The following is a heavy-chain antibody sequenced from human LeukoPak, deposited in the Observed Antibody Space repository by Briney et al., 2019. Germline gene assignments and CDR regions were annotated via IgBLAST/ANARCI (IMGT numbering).Heavy chain of an antibody. Sequence: SETLSLTCTVSGYSISSGYYWGWIRQPPGKGLEWIGSIYYSGSTYYNPSLKSRVTISVDTSKNQFSLKLSSVTAADTAVYYCARVYSSSWYQDGGGYFDYWGQGTLVTVSS. D-gene: IGHD6-13*01. V-gene: IGHV4-38-2*02. CDR1: GYSISSGYY. CDR3: ARVYSSSWYQDGGGYFDY. J-gene: IGHJ4*02. CDR2: IYYSGST.